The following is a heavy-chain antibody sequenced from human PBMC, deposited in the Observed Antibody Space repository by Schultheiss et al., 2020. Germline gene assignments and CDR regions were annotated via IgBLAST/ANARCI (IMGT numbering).Heavy chain of an antibody. V-gene: IGHV3-23*01. J-gene: IGHJ4*02. Sequence: TSGSYYWSWIRQHPGKGLEWVSAISGSGGSTYYADSVKGRFTISRDNSKNTLYLQMNSLRAEDTAVYYCAKMDRYYYGSGSYHDYWGQGTLVTVSS. CDR3: AKMDRYYYGSGSYHDY. D-gene: IGHD3-10*01. CDR2: ISGSGGST. CDR1: TSGSYY.